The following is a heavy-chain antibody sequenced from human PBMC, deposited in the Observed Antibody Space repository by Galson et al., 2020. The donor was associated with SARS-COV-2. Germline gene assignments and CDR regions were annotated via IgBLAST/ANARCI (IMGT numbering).Heavy chain of an antibody. V-gene: IGHV3-23*01. CDR2: IRGSGDTT. J-gene: IGHJ1*01. CDR1: GFTFNNFA. Sequence: GGSLRLSCAASGFTFNNFAMSWVRQAPGQGLEWVSEIRGSGDTTYYADSVKGRFTISRDTSKNTLYLQMNSLRAEDTAIYYCAKEVPMTGRTDEYFQHWGQGTLVTVSS. CDR3: AKEVPMTGRTDEYFQH. D-gene: IGHD3-9*01.